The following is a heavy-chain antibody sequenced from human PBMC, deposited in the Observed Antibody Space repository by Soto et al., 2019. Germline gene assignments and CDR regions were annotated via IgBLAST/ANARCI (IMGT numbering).Heavy chain of an antibody. CDR2: IYYNGNT. Sequence: QVQLHESGPGLVKPSETLSLTCTVSGGSISNHYWSWIRQPPGKGLEWIGYIYYNGNTNYNPPLKSRVTMSVDTSKNQISLKLSFVTAADTAVYYCTRANWYSEYWGQGTLVTVSS. V-gene: IGHV4-59*11. D-gene: IGHD7-27*01. CDR1: GGSISNHY. CDR3: TRANWYSEY. J-gene: IGHJ4*02.